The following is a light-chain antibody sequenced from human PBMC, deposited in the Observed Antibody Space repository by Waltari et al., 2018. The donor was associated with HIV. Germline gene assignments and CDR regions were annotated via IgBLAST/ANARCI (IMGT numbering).Light chain of an antibody. J-gene: IGLJ3*02. CDR3: QSADGGGAIWV. CDR2: KDT. CDR1: AWPPKS. Sequence: SYELTQPPSLSVSPGQPARITRPGDAWPPKSASWSQHKPGQAPPLLIYKDTERPSGIPDRFSGSTSGTTVTLIISGVQAEDEADYYCQSADGGGAIWVFGGGTRLTV. V-gene: IGLV3-25*03.